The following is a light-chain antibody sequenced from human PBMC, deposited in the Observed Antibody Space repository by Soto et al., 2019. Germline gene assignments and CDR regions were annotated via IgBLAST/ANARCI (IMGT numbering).Light chain of an antibody. V-gene: IGLV2-8*01. J-gene: IGLJ1*01. CDR2: EVT. Sequence: QSALTQPPSASGSPGQSVTISCTGTSSDFGGYNYVSWYLQHPGTAPKLLIYEVTKRPSGVPDRFSGSKSVNTASLTVSGLQAEDEADYYCSSYAGSPYYVFGTGTKLTVL. CDR3: SSYAGSPYYV. CDR1: SSDFGGYNY.